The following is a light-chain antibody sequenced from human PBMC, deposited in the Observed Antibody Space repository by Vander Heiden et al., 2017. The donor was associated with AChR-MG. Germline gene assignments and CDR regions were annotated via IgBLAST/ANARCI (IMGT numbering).Light chain of an antibody. CDR3: QQDNNWPFT. CDR1: QSVSSN. J-gene: IGKJ3*01. CDR2: GAS. Sequence: EIVMTQSPATLSVSPGERATLSCRASQSVSSNLAWYQQKPVQAPRLLIYGASTRATGIPARFSGSGSGTEFTLTISSLQSEDFAVYYCQQDNNWPFTFGHGTKVDIK. V-gene: IGKV3-15*01.